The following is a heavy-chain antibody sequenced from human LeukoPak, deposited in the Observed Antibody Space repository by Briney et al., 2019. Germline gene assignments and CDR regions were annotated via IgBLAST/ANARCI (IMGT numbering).Heavy chain of an antibody. Sequence: GGPLRLSCAASGFTFSSYSINWARQAPGKGLEWVGRIRNKANSYTTEYAASVKGRVTISIDDSKNSLYLQMNSLKAEDTAVYYCARGVLWSGYFYFDYWGQGTLVTVSS. CDR3: ARGVLWSGYFYFDY. D-gene: IGHD3-3*01. J-gene: IGHJ4*02. CDR2: IRNKANSYTT. V-gene: IGHV3-72*01. CDR1: GFTFSSYS.